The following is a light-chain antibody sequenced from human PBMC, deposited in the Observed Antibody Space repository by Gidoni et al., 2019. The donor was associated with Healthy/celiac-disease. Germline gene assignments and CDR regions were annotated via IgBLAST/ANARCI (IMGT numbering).Light chain of an antibody. V-gene: IGKV1-5*03. CDR2: KAS. J-gene: IGKJ1*01. Sequence: DIQMTQSPSTLSASVGDRVTITCRASQSISSWLAWYQQKPGKAPKLLIYKASSLESGVPSRFSGSGSGTEFTLTISSLQPDDFATYYCQQLSLFGQGTKVEIK. CDR1: QSISSW. CDR3: QQLSL.